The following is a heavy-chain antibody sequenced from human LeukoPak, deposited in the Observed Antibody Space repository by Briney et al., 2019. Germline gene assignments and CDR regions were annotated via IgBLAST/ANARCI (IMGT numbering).Heavy chain of an antibody. J-gene: IGHJ5*02. V-gene: IGHV1-24*01. D-gene: IGHD6-13*01. CDR2: FDPEDGET. Sequence: ASVKVSCKVSGYTLTELSMHWVRQAPGKGLEWMGGFDPEDGETIYAQKFQGRVTITRDTSASTAYMELSSLRSEDTAVYYCARDLEAAGTGGGNWFDPWGQGTLVTVSS. CDR3: ARDLEAAGTGGGNWFDP. CDR1: GYTLTELS.